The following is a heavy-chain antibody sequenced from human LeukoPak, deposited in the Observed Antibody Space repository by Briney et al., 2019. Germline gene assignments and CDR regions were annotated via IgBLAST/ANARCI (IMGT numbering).Heavy chain of an antibody. CDR2: IYYSGST. V-gene: IGHV4-39*01. CDR1: GGSISSYY. J-gene: IGHJ4*02. D-gene: IGHD4-23*01. CDR3: ARPSVGEPPDY. Sequence: SETLSLTCTVSGGSISSYYWGWIRQPPGKGLEWIGSIYYSGSTYYNPSLKSRVTISVDTSKNQFSLKLSSVTAADTAVYYCARPSVGEPPDYWGQGTLVTVSS.